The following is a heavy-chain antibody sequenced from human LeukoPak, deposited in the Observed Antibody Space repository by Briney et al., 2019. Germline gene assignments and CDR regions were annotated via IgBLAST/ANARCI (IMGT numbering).Heavy chain of an antibody. D-gene: IGHD2-15*01. CDR3: AREWGRCSGGTCYSLNAFDI. CDR2: IYHSGST. Sequence: SETLSLTCTVSGGSISSYYWSWIRQPPGKGLEWIGSIYHSGSTYYNPSLKSRVTISVDTSKNQFSLKLTSVTAADTAVYYCAREWGRCSGGTCYSLNAFDIWGQGTMVTVSS. V-gene: IGHV4-59*12. CDR1: GGSISSYY. J-gene: IGHJ3*02.